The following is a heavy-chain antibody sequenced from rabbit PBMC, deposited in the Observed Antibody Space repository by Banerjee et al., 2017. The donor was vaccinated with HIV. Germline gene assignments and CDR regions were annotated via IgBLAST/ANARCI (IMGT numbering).Heavy chain of an antibody. CDR1: GFSFSSGYY. D-gene: IGHD4-1*01. Sequence: QEQLVESGGGLVQPEGSLTLTCTASGFSFSSGYYMCWVRQAPGKGLEWIACIYTGSSGSTYYASWAKGRFTISKSSSTTVTLQMTSLTAADTATYFCARYVHRGGCDLWGPGTLVTVS. CDR3: ARYVHRGGCDL. CDR2: IYTGSSGST. J-gene: IGHJ4*01. V-gene: IGHV1S45*01.